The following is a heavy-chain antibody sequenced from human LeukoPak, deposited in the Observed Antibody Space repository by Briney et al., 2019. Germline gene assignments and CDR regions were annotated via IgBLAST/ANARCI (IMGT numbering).Heavy chain of an antibody. D-gene: IGHD3-22*01. CDR2: VIPIFGTA. Sequence: SVKVSCKASGGTFSSYAISWVRQAPGQGLEWMGGVIPIFGTANYAQKFQGRVTITADESTSTAYMELSSLRSEDTAVYYCASPRRDYYDSSGYPLGYWGQGTLVTVSS. CDR1: GGTFSSYA. CDR3: ASPRRDYYDSSGYPLGY. J-gene: IGHJ4*02. V-gene: IGHV1-69*13.